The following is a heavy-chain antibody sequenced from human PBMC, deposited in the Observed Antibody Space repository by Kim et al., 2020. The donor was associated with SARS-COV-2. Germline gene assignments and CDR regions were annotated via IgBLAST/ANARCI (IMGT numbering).Heavy chain of an antibody. D-gene: IGHD3-22*01. CDR1: GFTFSSYA. Sequence: GGSLRLSCAASGFTFSSYAMSWVRQAPGKGLEWVSAISGSGGSTYYADSVKGRFTISRDNSKNTLYLQMNSLRAEDTAVYYCAKDLIRITMIVVERDRAWGQGTLVTVSS. V-gene: IGHV3-23*01. CDR2: ISGSGGST. J-gene: IGHJ5*02. CDR3: AKDLIRITMIVVERDRA.